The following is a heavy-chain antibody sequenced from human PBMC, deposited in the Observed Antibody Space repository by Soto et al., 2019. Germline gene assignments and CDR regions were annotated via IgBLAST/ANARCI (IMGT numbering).Heavy chain of an antibody. Sequence: SVKVSCKASGGTFSSYAISWVRQAPGQGLEWMGGIIPIFGTANYAQKFQGRVTITADESTSTAYMELSSLRSEDTAVYYCARVPRGDYYDSSGGFDPWGQGTLVTVS. D-gene: IGHD3-22*01. CDR1: GGTFSSYA. CDR2: IIPIFGTA. V-gene: IGHV1-69*13. J-gene: IGHJ5*02. CDR3: ARVPRGDYYDSSGGFDP.